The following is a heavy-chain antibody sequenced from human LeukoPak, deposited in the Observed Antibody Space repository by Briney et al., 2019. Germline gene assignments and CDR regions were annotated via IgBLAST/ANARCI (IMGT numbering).Heavy chain of an antibody. D-gene: IGHD4-17*01. CDR3: ARDENYGIFFNVDY. Sequence: ASVTVSCTASGYSFVLYGISWVRQAPGKGPEWMGWISGSTGDTNYAQKFQGRVTMTADTSSSTAYMELRSLRLDDMAVYYCARDENYGIFFNVDYWGQGTLVTVSS. CDR1: GYSFVLYG. J-gene: IGHJ4*02. V-gene: IGHV1-18*03. CDR2: ISGSTGDT.